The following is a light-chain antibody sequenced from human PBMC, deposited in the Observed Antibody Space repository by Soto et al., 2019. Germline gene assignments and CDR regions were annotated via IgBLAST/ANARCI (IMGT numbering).Light chain of an antibody. V-gene: IGKV3-15*01. Sequence: EIVMTQSPATLSVSPGERATLSCRASQSVNFNLAWDQQKPGQAPRLLIHGASTMTTGIPARLSGSRSGTEFTLTISSLQSEDFVVYYCQQYQNWPYTFGQGTMLEIK. J-gene: IGKJ2*01. CDR3: QQYQNWPYT. CDR2: GAS. CDR1: QSVNFN.